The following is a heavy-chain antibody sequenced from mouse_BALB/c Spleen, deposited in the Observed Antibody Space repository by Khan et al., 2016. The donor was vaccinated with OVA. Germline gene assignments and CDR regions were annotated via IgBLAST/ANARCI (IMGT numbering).Heavy chain of an antibody. Sequence: QIQLVQSGPELKKPEETVKISCKESGYTFTDYSVHWVKQAPGKGLKWMGWINTETAEPTFADDFKGRFAFSLEASASTAYLQINILKNEDTATYFCARENYGSRWYFDVWGAGTTVTVSS. J-gene: IGHJ1*01. CDR3: ARENYGSRWYFDV. D-gene: IGHD1-1*01. V-gene: IGHV9-2-1*01. CDR1: GYTFTDYS. CDR2: INTETAEP.